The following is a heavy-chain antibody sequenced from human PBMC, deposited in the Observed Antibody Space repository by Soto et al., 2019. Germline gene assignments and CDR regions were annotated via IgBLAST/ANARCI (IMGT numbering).Heavy chain of an antibody. CDR1: GGTFSSYA. CDR3: SVGVRGSYSCGLDF. V-gene: IGHV1-69*13. CDR2: IIPIFGTA. Sequence: SVKVSCTASGGTFSSYAIRWVRQAPGQGLEWMGGIIPIFGTANYSQKLQGRVTITADESTSTAYMELSSLRSEDTAVYYCSVGVRGSYSCGLDFWGQGTSVTVAS. D-gene: IGHD3-10*01. J-gene: IGHJ6*02.